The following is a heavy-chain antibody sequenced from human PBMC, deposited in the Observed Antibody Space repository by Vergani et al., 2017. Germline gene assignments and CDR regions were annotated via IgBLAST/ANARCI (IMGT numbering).Heavy chain of an antibody. CDR2: IYTSGST. CDR3: ARDRFYYYYMDV. Sequence: QVQLQESGPGLVKPSQTLSLPCTVSGGSISSGSYYWSWIRQPAGKGLEWIGRIYTSGSTNYNPSLKSRVTISVDTSKNQFSLKLSSVTAADTAVYYCARDRFYYYYMDVWGKGTTVTVSS. J-gene: IGHJ6*03. D-gene: IGHD3-3*01. V-gene: IGHV4-61*02. CDR1: GGSISSGSYY.